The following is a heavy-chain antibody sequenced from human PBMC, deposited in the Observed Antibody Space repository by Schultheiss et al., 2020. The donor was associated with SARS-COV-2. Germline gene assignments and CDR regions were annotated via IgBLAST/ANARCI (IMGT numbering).Heavy chain of an antibody. V-gene: IGHV4-38-2*01. CDR1: GFTFSDYY. Sequence: GSLRLSCAASGFTFSDYYMSWIRQAPGKGLEWIGSIYHSGSTYYNPSLKSRVTISVDTSKNQFSLKLSSVTAADTAVYYCARGIVVPAASDYWGQGTLVTVSS. D-gene: IGHD2-2*01. CDR3: ARGIVVPAASDY. CDR2: IYHSGST. J-gene: IGHJ4*02.